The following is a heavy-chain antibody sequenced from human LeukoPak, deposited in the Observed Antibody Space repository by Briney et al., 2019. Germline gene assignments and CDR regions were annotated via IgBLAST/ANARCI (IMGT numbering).Heavy chain of an antibody. CDR2: ISGSGDST. V-gene: IGHV3-23*01. Sequence: GGSLRLSCEASGFTFTSYSMTWVRQASGKGLEWVSSISGSGDSTYYADSVKGRFTISRDNSKNTLYLHMNSLRADDTAVYYCAKVPAPRPHWGQGTLVTVSS. D-gene: IGHD2-2*01. J-gene: IGHJ4*02. CDR3: AKVPAPRPH. CDR1: GFTFTSYS.